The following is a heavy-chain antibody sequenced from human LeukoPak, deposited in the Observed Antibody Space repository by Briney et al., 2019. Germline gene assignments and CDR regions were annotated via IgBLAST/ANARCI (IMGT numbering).Heavy chain of an antibody. J-gene: IGHJ4*02. CDR1: GFTFSSYE. CDR2: ISSSGSTK. Sequence: GGSLRLSCTASGFTFSSYEMNWVCQAPGKGLEWVSYISSSGSTKYYADSVKGRFTISRDNAKNSLYLQMNSLRAEDTAVYYCARAGISAVAGPDYWGQGTLVTVSS. V-gene: IGHV3-48*03. CDR3: ARAGISAVAGPDY. D-gene: IGHD6-19*01.